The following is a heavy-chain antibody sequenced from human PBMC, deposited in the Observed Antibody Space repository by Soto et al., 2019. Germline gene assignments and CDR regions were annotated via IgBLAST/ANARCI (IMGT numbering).Heavy chain of an antibody. D-gene: IGHD5-18*01. CDR1: GGSVSSGDYD. J-gene: IGHJ5*02. V-gene: IGHV4-61*08. CDR2: IYYSGNT. CDR3: ARIPVDTSMIYWLDP. Sequence: SETLSLTCTVSGGSVSSGDYDWSWIRQPPGKGLEWIGYIYYSGNTNYNPSLKSRVIRSVDTSKNLFSLKLTSVTAADTAVYYCARIPVDTSMIYWLDPWGQGTLVTVSS.